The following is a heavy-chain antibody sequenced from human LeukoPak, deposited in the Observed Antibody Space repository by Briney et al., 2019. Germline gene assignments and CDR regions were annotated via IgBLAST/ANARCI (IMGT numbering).Heavy chain of an antibody. CDR2: IYYSGST. J-gene: IGHJ4*02. CDR1: SGSISSYY. CDR3: ASTLYSGSYYLTQLDY. Sequence: PSETLSLTCTVSSGSISSYYWSWIRQPPRKGLEWIGYIYYSGSTNYNPSLKSRVTISVDTSKNQFSLKLSSVTAADTAVYYCASTLYSGSYYLTQLDYWGQGTLVTVSS. D-gene: IGHD1-26*01. V-gene: IGHV4-59*01.